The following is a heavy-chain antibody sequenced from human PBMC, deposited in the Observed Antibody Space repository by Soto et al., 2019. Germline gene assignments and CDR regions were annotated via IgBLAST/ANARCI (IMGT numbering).Heavy chain of an antibody. CDR3: AIFAAYYYGSGSYYIFDY. Sequence: PSETLSLTCAVYGGSFSGYYWSWIRQPPGKGLEWIGEINHSGSTNYNPSLKSRVTISVDTSKNQFSLKLSSVTAADTAVYYCAIFAAYYYGSGSYYIFDYWGQGTLVTVSS. V-gene: IGHV4-34*01. CDR2: INHSGST. J-gene: IGHJ4*02. D-gene: IGHD3-10*01. CDR1: GGSFSGYY.